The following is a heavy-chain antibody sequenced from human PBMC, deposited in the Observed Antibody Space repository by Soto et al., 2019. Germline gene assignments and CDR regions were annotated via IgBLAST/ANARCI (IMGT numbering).Heavy chain of an antibody. V-gene: IGHV4-59*01. CDR3: AREGNLGRWIQPLDS. J-gene: IGHJ4*02. CDR1: VDSISSYS. Sequence: PSETTSLTCTVSVDSISSYSWSWIRQPPGKGLEWIGNIHYNGNTKYSPSLKSRVTMSVDTSKNHFSLKLISVTTADTAVYFCAREGNLGRWIQPLDSWGQGTLVTVSS. CDR2: IHYNGNT. D-gene: IGHD2-2*03.